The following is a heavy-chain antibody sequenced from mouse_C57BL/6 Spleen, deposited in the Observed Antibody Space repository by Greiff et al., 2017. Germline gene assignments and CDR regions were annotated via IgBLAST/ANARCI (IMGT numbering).Heavy chain of an antibody. J-gene: IGHJ4*01. V-gene: IGHV5-6*02. CDR2: ISSGGSYT. D-gene: IGHD2-4*01. Sequence: EVKLMESGGDLVKPGGSLKLSCAASGFTFSSYGMSWVRQTPDKRLEWVATISSGGSYTYYPDSVKGRFTISRDNAKNTLYLQMSSLKSEDTAMYYCARRGDYDYAMDYWGQGTSVTVSS. CDR3: ARRGDYDYAMDY. CDR1: GFTFSSYG.